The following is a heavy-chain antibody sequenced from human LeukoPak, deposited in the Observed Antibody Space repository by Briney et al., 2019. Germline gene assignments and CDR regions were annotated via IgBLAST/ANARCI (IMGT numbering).Heavy chain of an antibody. Sequence: GGSLRLSCAASGFTFSSYAMHWVRQAPGKGLEWVAVISYDGSNKYYADSVKGRFTISRDNSKNTLYLQMNSLRAEDTAVYYCARDSIVGATRMDYWGQGTLVTVSS. D-gene: IGHD1-26*01. CDR1: GFTFSSYA. CDR2: ISYDGSNK. V-gene: IGHV3-30*01. J-gene: IGHJ4*02. CDR3: ARDSIVGATRMDY.